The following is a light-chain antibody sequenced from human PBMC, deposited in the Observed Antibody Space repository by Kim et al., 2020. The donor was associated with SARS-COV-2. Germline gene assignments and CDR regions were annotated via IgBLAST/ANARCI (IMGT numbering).Light chain of an antibody. CDR3: QQYNNWPPWT. CDR2: GAS. V-gene: IGKV3-15*01. CDR1: QSVSSN. Sequence: SPGERATLSCRASQSVSSNLAWYQQKPGQAPRLLIYGASTRATGIPARFSGSGSGTEFTHTISSLQSEDFAVYYCQQYNNWPPWTFGQGTKVDIK. J-gene: IGKJ1*01.